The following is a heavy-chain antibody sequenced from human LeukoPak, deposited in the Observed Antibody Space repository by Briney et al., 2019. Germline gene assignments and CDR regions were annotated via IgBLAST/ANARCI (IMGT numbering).Heavy chain of an antibody. CDR2: ITAGGSHT. J-gene: IGHJ4*02. CDR3: AKDYTSDWYFDY. D-gene: IGHD6-19*01. V-gene: IGHV3-23*01. Sequence: GSLRLSCTVSGLTFSEYAMTWVRQAPGKGLEWVSTITAGGSHTYYADSVKGRFTISRDNSQDMLYLQINSLRAEDTAVYYCAKDYTSDWYFDYWGQGTLVTVSS. CDR1: GLTFSEYA.